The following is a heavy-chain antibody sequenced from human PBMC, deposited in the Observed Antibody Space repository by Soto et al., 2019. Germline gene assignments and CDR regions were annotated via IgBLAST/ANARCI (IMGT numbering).Heavy chain of an antibody. V-gene: IGHV3-30-3*01. CDR3: ARGITMIGGRGYYYGMDV. CDR2: ISYDGSNK. CDR1: GFTFSSYA. D-gene: IGHD3-22*01. Sequence: QVQLVESGGGVVQPGRSLRLSCAASGFTFSSYAMHWVRQAPGKGLEWVAVISYDGSNKYYADSVKGRFTISRDNSKNTLYLQMNSLRAEDTAVYYCARGITMIGGRGYYYGMDVWGQGTTVTVSS. J-gene: IGHJ6*02.